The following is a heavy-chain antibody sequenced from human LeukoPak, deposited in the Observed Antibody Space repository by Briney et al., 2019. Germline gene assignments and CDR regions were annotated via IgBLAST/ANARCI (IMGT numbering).Heavy chain of an antibody. CDR3: VREFVGGTFDY. J-gene: IGHJ4*02. Sequence: ASVKVSCKASGYTFTTYYIHWMRQTPGQGFEWMVVSYTDAGTTDHGPRFRDRFVMTADTATSTVYMQLRSLTSKDTGVYYCVREFVGGTFDYWGQGALITVSA. D-gene: IGHD3-3*01. CDR2: SYTDAGTT. CDR1: GYTFTTYY. V-gene: IGHV1-46*01.